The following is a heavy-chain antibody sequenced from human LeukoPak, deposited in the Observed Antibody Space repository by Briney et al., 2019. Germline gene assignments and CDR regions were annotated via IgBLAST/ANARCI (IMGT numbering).Heavy chain of an antibody. Sequence: GGSLRLSCAASGFTFSSYGMHWVRQAPGKGLEWVSAISGSGGSTYYADSVKGRFTISRDNSKNTLYLQMNSLRAEDTAVYYCAKDATGYLYYFDYWGPGTLVTVSS. J-gene: IGHJ4*02. V-gene: IGHV3-23*01. CDR3: AKDATGYLYYFDY. CDR1: GFTFSSYG. D-gene: IGHD3-9*01. CDR2: ISGSGGST.